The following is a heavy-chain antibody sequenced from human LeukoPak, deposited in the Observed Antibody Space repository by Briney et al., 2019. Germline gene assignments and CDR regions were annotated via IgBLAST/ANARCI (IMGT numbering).Heavy chain of an antibody. CDR1: GGSISSGGYY. V-gene: IGHV4-61*08. Sequence: PSETLSLTCTVSGGSISSGGYYWSWIRQHPGKGLEWIGYIYYSGSTNYNPSLKSRVTISVDTSKNQFSLKLSSVTAADTAVYYCARQYYDSSGSNFDYWGQGTLVTVSS. CDR2: IYYSGST. J-gene: IGHJ4*02. D-gene: IGHD3-22*01. CDR3: ARQYYDSSGSNFDY.